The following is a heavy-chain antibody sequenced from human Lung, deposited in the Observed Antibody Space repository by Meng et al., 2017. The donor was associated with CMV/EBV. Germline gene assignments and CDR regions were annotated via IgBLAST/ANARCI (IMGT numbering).Heavy chain of an antibody. J-gene: IGHJ5*02. D-gene: IGHD3-9*01. Sequence: ASXXVSXKTSGYTFTTYYIHWVRQAPGQGLEWMGIINPRHGGTAYAHKFQGRVTMTRDTSTSTVYMELSSLGSEDTAVYYCARARYFDWLGFDPWGQGTLVTVSS. CDR1: GYTFTTYY. CDR3: ARARYFDWLGFDP. CDR2: INPRHGGT. V-gene: IGHV1-46*01.